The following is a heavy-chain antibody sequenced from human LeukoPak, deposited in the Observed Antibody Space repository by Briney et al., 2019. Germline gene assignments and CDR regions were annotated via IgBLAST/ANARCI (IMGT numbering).Heavy chain of an antibody. Sequence: SETLSLTCTVSGGSISNSYWSWVRQPPGKGLEWIGYIDYTGRTMYNPSLKSRVTTSLDTSKDQVSLQLSSVTAADTAVYYCARHGGGPKTGDRILGQFDYWGQGTLVTVSS. CDR1: GGSISNSY. J-gene: IGHJ4*02. CDR3: ARHGGGPKTGDRILGQFDY. V-gene: IGHV4-59*01. CDR2: IDYTGRT. D-gene: IGHD7-27*01.